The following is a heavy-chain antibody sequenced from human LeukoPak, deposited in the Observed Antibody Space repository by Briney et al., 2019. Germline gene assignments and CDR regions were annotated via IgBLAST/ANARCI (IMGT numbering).Heavy chain of an antibody. CDR2: IYYSGST. J-gene: IGHJ4*02. Sequence: SETLSLTCTVSGGSISSYYWSWIRQPPGKGLEWIGYIYYSGSTNYNPSLKSRVTISVDTSKNQFSLKLSSVTVADTAVYYCARMSSFGSYGDYWGQGTLVTVSS. D-gene: IGHD1-26*01. V-gene: IGHV4-59*08. CDR1: GGSISSYY. CDR3: ARMSSFGSYGDY.